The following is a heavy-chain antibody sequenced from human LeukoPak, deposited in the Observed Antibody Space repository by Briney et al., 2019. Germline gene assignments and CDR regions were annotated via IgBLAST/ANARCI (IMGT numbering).Heavy chain of an antibody. CDR3: ARDTRGGAFDI. CDR2: ISYDGSNK. D-gene: IGHD3-10*01. J-gene: IGHJ3*02. CDR1: GFTFSSYA. Sequence: GGSLRLSCAASGFTFSSYAMHWVRQAPGKGLEWVAVISYDGSNKYYADSVKGRFTISRDNAKNSLYLQMNSLRAEDTAVYYCARDTRGGAFDIWGQGTMVTVSS. V-gene: IGHV3-30*04.